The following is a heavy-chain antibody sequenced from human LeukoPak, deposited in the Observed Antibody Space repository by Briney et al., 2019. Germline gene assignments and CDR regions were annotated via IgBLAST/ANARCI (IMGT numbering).Heavy chain of an antibody. D-gene: IGHD3-10*01. CDR1: GYSFTSYW. J-gene: IGHJ4*02. Sequence: GESLKISCKGSGYSFTSYWIGWVRQMPGKGLEWMGIIYPGDSDTRYSPSFQGQVTISADKSISTAYLQWNSLKASDTAMYFCARTYYYGSGSYYMLGYWGQGTPVTVSS. CDR2: IYPGDSDT. CDR3: ARTYYYGSGSYYMLGY. V-gene: IGHV5-51*01.